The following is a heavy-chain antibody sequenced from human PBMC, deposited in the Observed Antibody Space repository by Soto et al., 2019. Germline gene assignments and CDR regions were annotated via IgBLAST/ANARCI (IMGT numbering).Heavy chain of an antibody. D-gene: IGHD3-22*01. CDR2: IIPIFGTP. J-gene: IGHJ4*02. CDR1: GDSFSSYA. CDR3: AAGGTYYETSELAY. V-gene: IGHV1-69*01. Sequence: QVQLVQSVAEVKKPVYSVKVSCKASGDSFSSYAISWVRQAPGHGLEWMGRIIPIFGTPNYAQRVEGRVTIPADEATSTANMELSSMISDDTAVYYCAAGGTYYETSELAYWGQGPLVTVSS.